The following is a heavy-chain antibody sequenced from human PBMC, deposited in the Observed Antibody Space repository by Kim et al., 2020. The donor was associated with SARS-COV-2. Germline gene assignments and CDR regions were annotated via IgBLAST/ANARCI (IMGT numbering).Heavy chain of an antibody. V-gene: IGHV3-30*12. D-gene: IGHD3-10*01. Sequence: GGSLRLSCAASGFTFSSDGIHWVLQSQVKWLDWGSVISENGKHKDYAYAVNGRFTISRDKSKNTLYLQMNSLRAEDTAVYYCARDQASGIRNNWFDPWGQGTLVTVSS. CDR2: ISENGKHK. CDR1: GFTFSSDG. J-gene: IGHJ5*02. CDR3: ARDQASGIRNNWFDP.